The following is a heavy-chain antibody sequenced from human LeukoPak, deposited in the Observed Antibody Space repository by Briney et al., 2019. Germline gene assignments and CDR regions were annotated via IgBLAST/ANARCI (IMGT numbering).Heavy chain of an antibody. Sequence: ASVKVSCKVSGYTLTELSMHWVRQAPGKGLEWMGGFDPEDGEKIYAQKFQGRVTMTEDTPTDTAYMELSSLRSEDTAVYYCATGPDTAITMIEKYYMDVWGKGTTVTVSS. CDR1: GYTLTELS. CDR3: ATGPDTAITMIEKYYMDV. CDR2: FDPEDGEK. V-gene: IGHV1-24*01. D-gene: IGHD3-22*01. J-gene: IGHJ6*03.